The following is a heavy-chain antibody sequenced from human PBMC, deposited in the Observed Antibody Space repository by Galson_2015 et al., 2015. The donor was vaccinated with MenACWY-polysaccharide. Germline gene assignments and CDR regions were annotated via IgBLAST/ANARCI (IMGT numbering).Heavy chain of an antibody. D-gene: IGHD3-3*01. V-gene: IGHV3-66*02. J-gene: IGHJ4*02. Sequence: SLRLSCAASGFNVGGLYMSWVRQAPGKRPEWVSIMYSGGFTEYEDSVKGRFLISRDNSKNTLYLQMNSLRAEDTAVYYCAREIDYHNFGYFDNWGQGALVTVSS. CDR3: AREIDYHNFGYFDN. CDR1: GFNVGGLY. CDR2: MYSGGFT.